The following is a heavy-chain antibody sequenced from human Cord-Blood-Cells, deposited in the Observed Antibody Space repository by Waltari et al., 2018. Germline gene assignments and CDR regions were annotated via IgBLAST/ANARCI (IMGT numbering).Heavy chain of an antibody. D-gene: IGHD3-16*02. CDR1: GGSFSGYY. CDR3: ARSGNYDYIWGSYRAGTPFDY. V-gene: IGHV4-34*01. CDR2: IKHSGST. Sequence: QVQLQQWGAGLLKPSETLSLTCAVSGGSFSGYYWSWIRQPPGKGLEWIGEIKHSGSTNYHPSRKGRCTISVDTAKNQFSLKLGSGAAADTAVYYCARSGNYDYIWGSYRAGTPFDYWGQGTLVTVSS. J-gene: IGHJ4*02.